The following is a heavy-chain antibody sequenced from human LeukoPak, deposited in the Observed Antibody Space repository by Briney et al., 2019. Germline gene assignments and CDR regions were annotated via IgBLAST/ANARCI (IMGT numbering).Heavy chain of an antibody. CDR1: GYSFSSSW. Sequence: GESLQISCQGSGYSFSSSWLGWVCQLPGKGLEWMGIIYPGDSDTRYSPSFQGQVTISADKSISTAYLQWSSLKASDTAIYYCARIGVSDYGMDVWGQGTTVTVSS. CDR2: IYPGDSDT. V-gene: IGHV5-51*01. D-gene: IGHD2-21*01. CDR3: ARIGVSDYGMDV. J-gene: IGHJ6*02.